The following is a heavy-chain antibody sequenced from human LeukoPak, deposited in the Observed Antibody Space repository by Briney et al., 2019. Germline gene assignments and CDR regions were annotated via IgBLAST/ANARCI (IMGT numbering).Heavy chain of an antibody. Sequence: ASVKVSCKTSGQTFSSYGFSRVRQAPGQGLEWMGWISGYNGNTKFEEKFQDRVTMTTDTSTNTAYMELRSLRSDDTATYYCATGYPKRRPSDMLTVPLFDYWGQGSLVIVSS. J-gene: IGHJ4*02. CDR2: ISGYNGNT. CDR1: GQTFSSYG. CDR3: ATGYPKRRPSDMLTVPLFDY. V-gene: IGHV1-18*01. D-gene: IGHD3-9*01.